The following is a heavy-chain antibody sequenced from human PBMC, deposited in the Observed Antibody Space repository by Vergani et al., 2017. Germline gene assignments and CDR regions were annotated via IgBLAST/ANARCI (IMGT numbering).Heavy chain of an antibody. J-gene: IGHJ4*02. CDR2: INPIDSKI. CDR3: TRHVPCGDGACLHFDH. V-gene: IGHV5-51*01. CDR1: ESSFISNE. D-gene: IGHD2-21*01. Sequence: EVMLVQSGAEVKKPGESLKISCKYSESSFISNEIAWVRQMSGKGLQWMGNINPIDSKIAYSPSFQGQAIMSLDKSITTAYLQWHSLKASDTAIYYCTRHVPCGDGACLHFDHWGQGTQVTVSS.